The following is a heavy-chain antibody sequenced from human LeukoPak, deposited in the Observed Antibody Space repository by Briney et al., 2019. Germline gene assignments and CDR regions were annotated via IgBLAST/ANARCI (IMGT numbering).Heavy chain of an antibody. D-gene: IGHD5-12*01. J-gene: IGHJ4*02. CDR1: FXSXG. CDR3: AKEYYSGYDLYFDY. CDR2: ISYDGSNK. Sequence: FXSXGMHGXRQAPGKGXEWVAXISYDGSNKYYADSVKGRFTISRDNSKNTLYLQMNSLRAEDTAVYYCAKEYYSGYDLYFDYWGQGTLVTVSS. V-gene: IGHV3-30*18.